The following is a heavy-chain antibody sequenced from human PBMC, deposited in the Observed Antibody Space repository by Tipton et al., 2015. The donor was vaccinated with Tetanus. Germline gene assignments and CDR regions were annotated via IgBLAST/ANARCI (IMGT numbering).Heavy chain of an antibody. CDR2: ISGSGGST. CDR3: AKGKKWGWDGTFWHFDL. Sequence: SLRLSCATSGFTFSDYAMSWVRQAPGKGLEWVSSISGSGGSTYSADSVKGRFTISRDYSRNTVHLQINSLRIEDTARYYCAKGKKWGWDGTFWHFDLWGRGTLVTVSS. J-gene: IGHJ2*01. V-gene: IGHV3-23*01. CDR1: GFTFSDYA. D-gene: IGHD1-26*01.